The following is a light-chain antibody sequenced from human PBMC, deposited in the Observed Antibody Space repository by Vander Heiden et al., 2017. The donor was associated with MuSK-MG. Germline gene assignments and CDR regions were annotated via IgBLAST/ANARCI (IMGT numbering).Light chain of an antibody. J-gene: IGKJ5*01. CDR3: QQNYSTIS. V-gene: IGKV1-39*01. CDR1: KSISSY. CDR2: AAS. Sequence: DIQMTQSPSSLSASVGDRVTITCRASKSISSYLNWYQQKPGKAPKLLIYAASSVQSGVPSRLSGSGSGTDFTLTISSRQTEDFATYYCQQNYSTISLGKGTRMGIK.